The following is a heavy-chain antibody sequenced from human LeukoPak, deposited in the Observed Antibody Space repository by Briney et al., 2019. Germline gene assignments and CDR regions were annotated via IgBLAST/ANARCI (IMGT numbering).Heavy chain of an antibody. CDR2: INPNSGGT. J-gene: IGHJ4*02. CDR1: GYTFTGYY. CDR3: ARDGESMVRKFDY. D-gene: IGHD3-10*01. Sequence: ASVKVSCKASGYTFTGYYMHWVRHAPGQGLEWMGWINPNSGGTNYAQKFQGRVTVTRDTSISTAYMELSRLRSDDTAVYYCARDGESMVRKFDYWGQGTLVTVSS. V-gene: IGHV1-2*02.